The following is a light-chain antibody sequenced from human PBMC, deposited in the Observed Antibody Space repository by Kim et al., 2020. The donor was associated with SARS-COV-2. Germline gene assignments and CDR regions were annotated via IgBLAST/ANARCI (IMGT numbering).Light chain of an antibody. Sequence: QSALTQPASVSGSPGQSITISCFGSSSDIGSYEYVSWYQQHSGKAPKLLIFDVTDRPSGISSRFSGSKSGYTATLTISGLQAEDEADYYCSSYSVISTFVFGPGTKVTVL. CDR3: SSYSVISTFV. CDR1: SSDIGSYEY. CDR2: DVT. J-gene: IGLJ1*01. V-gene: IGLV2-14*03.